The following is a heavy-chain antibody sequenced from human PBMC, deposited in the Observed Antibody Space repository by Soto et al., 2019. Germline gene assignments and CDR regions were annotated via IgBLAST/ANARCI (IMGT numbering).Heavy chain of an antibody. V-gene: IGHV4-61*01. CDR1: GGSVSSGSYY. Sequence: QVQLQESGPGLVKPSETLSLTCTVSGGSVSSGSYYWSWMRQPPGKGLEWIGYNYNSGSTNYNPSLKSRVTISVDTSKNQFSLKLSSVTAADTAVYYCARGGGSYYIAYWGQGTLVTVSS. CDR3: ARGGGSYYIAY. J-gene: IGHJ4*02. D-gene: IGHD1-26*01. CDR2: NYNSGST.